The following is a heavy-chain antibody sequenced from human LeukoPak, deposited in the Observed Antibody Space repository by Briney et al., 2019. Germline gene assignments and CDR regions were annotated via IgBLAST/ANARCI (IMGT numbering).Heavy chain of an antibody. D-gene: IGHD2-21*01. J-gene: IGHJ4*02. CDR3: AKAPVTTCRGAYCYPFDY. V-gene: IGHV3-23*01. CDR2: ISGSGGST. Sequence: GGSLRLSCAASGFTFNNYAMSWVRQAPGKGLEWVSAISGSGGSTYYADSVKGRFTISRDNSKNTLYLQMNSLRAEDTAVYYCAKAPVTTCRGAYCYPFDYWGQGTLVTVSS. CDR1: GFTFNNYA.